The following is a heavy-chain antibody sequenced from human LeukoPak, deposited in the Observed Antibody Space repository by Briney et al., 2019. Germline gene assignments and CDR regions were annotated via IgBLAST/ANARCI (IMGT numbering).Heavy chain of an antibody. Sequence: ASVKVSCKASGYTFTGYYIHWVRQAPGQGLEWMGWINPNSGGTNHAQKFQGRVTMTSDMSINTAYMELSRLRSDDTALYYCARDRSREGFGIWGQGTMVTVSS. V-gene: IGHV1-2*02. CDR1: GYTFTGYY. CDR2: INPNSGGT. D-gene: IGHD3-10*01. CDR3: ARDRSREGFGI. J-gene: IGHJ3*02.